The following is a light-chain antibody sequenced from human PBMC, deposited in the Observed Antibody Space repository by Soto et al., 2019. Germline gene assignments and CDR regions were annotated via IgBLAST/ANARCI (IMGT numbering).Light chain of an antibody. CDR2: EVS. V-gene: IGLV2-14*01. J-gene: IGLJ1*01. CDR3: SSYTRDAALV. Sequence: QSALTQPASVSGSPGQSITISCTGTSSDVGTYNYVSWYQHHPGKAPKLIIYEVSNRPSGVSNRSSGSKSGSTASLTISGLQAEDEADYHCSSYTRDAALVFGTGTKVTVL. CDR1: SSDVGTYNY.